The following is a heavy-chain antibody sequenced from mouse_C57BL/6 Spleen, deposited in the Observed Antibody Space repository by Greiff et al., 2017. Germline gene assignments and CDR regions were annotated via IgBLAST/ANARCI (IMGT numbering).Heavy chain of an antibody. CDR3: ARDQRKSLYYYAMDY. CDR2: ISDGGSYT. D-gene: IGHD1-1*01. V-gene: IGHV5-4*01. J-gene: IGHJ4*01. CDR1: GFTFSSYA. Sequence: EVKLMESGGGLVKPGGSLKLSCAASGFTFSSYAMSWVRQTPEKRLEWVATISDGGSYTYYPDNVKGRFTISRDNAKNNLYLQMSHLKSEDTAMYYCARDQRKSLYYYAMDYWGQGTSVTVSS.